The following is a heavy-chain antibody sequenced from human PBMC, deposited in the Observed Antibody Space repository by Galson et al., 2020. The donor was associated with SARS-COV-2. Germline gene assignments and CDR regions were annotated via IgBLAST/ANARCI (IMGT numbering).Heavy chain of an antibody. J-gene: IGHJ3*02. CDR1: GFTFSSYS. CDR2: ISSSSSYI. V-gene: IGHV3-21*01. D-gene: IGHD3-10*01. CDR3: ASKPTMVGAFDI. Sequence: GESLKISCAASGFTFSSYSMNWVRQAPGKGLEWVSSISSSSSYIYYADSVKGRFTISRDNAKNSLYLQMNSLRAEDTAVYYCASKPTMVGAFDIWGQGTMVTVSS.